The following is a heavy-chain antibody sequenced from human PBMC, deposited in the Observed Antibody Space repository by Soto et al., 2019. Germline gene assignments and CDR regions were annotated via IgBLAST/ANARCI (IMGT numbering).Heavy chain of an antibody. CDR3: AREVNYRYYYDSSGYGFDY. CDR2: INHSGST. V-gene: IGHV4-34*01. Sequence: QVQLQQWGAGLLKPSETLSLTCAVYGGSFSGYYWSWIRQPPGKGLEWIGEINHSGSTNYNPSLRSRVTISVDTSKNRFSLKLSSVTAADTAVYYCAREVNYRYYYDSSGYGFDYWGQGTLVTVSS. D-gene: IGHD3-22*01. CDR1: GGSFSGYY. J-gene: IGHJ4*02.